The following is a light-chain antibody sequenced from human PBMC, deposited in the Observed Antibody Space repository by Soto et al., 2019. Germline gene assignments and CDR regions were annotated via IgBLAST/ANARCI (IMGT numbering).Light chain of an antibody. CDR3: QQYNNWPWT. CDR2: GAS. V-gene: IGKV3-15*01. J-gene: IGKJ1*01. Sequence: VMTQSPATLSVSPGERATLSCRASQSVSSNLAWYQQKHGQAPRLLIYGASTRATGIPARFSGSGSGTELTITISSLQSEDCEVYYGQQYNNWPWTFGQGTKVDIK. CDR1: QSVSSN.